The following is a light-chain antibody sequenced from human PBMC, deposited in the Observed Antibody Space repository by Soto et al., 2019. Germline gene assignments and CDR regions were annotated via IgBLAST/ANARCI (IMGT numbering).Light chain of an antibody. CDR1: QSVSSSY. Sequence: EIVLTQSPGTLSLSPGERATLSCRASQSVSSSYLGWYHQKPGQAPRLLIYGASSRATGIPERFSGSGSGTDFTLTISRLEPEDFAVYYCQQYGSSPWTFGQGTKVDI. CDR3: QQYGSSPWT. J-gene: IGKJ1*01. CDR2: GAS. V-gene: IGKV3-20*01.